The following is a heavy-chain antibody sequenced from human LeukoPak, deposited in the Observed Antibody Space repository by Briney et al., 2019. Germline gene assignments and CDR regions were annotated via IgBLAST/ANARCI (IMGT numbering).Heavy chain of an antibody. J-gene: IGHJ4*02. V-gene: IGHV1-58*02. D-gene: IGHD3-16*02. CDR1: GFTFTSSA. Sequence: GASVKVSCKASGFTFTSSAMQWVRQARGQRLEWIGWIVVGSGNTNYAQKFQERVTITRDMSTSTAYMELSSLRSEDTAVYYCAADQDYDYVWGSYRHWGQGTLVTVSS. CDR2: IVVGSGNT. CDR3: AADQDYDYVWGSYRH.